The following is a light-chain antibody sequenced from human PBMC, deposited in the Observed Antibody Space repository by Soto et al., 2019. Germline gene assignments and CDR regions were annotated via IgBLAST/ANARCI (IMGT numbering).Light chain of an antibody. CDR1: QSISSNY. V-gene: IGKV3-20*01. CDR3: QQYDTSPLT. CDR2: GAS. J-gene: IGKJ4*01. Sequence: EIVLTQSPGTLSLSPGERATLSCRASQSISSNYLAWYQQKPGQAPRLLIYGASSRATGIPDRFSGSGSGTEFTLPISRLEPEDFAAYYCQQYDTSPLTFGVGTKVEIK.